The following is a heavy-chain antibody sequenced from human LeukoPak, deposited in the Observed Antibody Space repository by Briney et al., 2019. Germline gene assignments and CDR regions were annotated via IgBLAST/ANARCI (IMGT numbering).Heavy chain of an antibody. Sequence: PGGSLRLSCAASGFTFSDFYMNWIRQAPGKGLEWVSYISRSDNTIYYADSVKGRFTISRDNAKNSLYLQMNSLRAEDTAVYYCARGQSSAVGCGWGQGTVVTVSS. J-gene: IGHJ3*01. V-gene: IGHV3-11*01. CDR2: ISRSDNTI. CDR3: ARGQSSAVGCG. CDR1: GFTFSDFY. D-gene: IGHD6-19*01.